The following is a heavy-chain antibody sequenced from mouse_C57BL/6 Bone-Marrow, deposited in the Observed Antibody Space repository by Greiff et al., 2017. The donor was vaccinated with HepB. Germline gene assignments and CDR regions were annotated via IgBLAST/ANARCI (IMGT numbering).Heavy chain of an antibody. Sequence: EVQGVESEGGLVQPGRSMKLSCTASGFTFSDYYMAWVRQVPEKGLEWVANINYDGSRTYYLESLKSRSIISRDNAKNILYLQMSSLKSEDTATYYYARAKRGKTAQATPYYFDYWGQGTTLTVSS. D-gene: IGHD3-2*02. CDR1: GFTFSDYY. CDR2: INYDGSRT. J-gene: IGHJ2*01. V-gene: IGHV5-16*01. CDR3: ARAKRGKTAQATPYYFDY.